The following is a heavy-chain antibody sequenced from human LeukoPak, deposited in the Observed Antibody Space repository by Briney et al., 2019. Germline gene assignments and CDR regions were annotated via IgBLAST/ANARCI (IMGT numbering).Heavy chain of an antibody. V-gene: IGHV1-18*01. J-gene: IGHJ6*02. CDR3: ASPYCSSTSCPPDYYYYGMDV. CDR1: GYTFTSYG. D-gene: IGHD2-2*01. Sequence: ASVKVSCKASGYTFTSYGISWVRQAPGQGLEGMGWISAYNGNTNYAQKLQGRVTMTTDTSTSTAYMELRSLRSEDTAVYYCASPYCSSTSCPPDYYYYGMDVWGQGTTVTVSS. CDR2: ISAYNGNT.